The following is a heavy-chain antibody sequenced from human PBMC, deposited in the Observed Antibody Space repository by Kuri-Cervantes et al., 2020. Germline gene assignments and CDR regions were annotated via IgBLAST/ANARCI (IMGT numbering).Heavy chain of an antibody. V-gene: IGHV6-1*01. Sequence: SETLSLTCAISGDSVSSNSAAWNWIRQSPSRGLEWLGRTYYRSKWYNDYAVSVKSRITINPDTSKNQFSLQLNSVTPEDTAVYYCARAPHYYDSSGYYGFDYWGQGTLVTVSS. CDR3: ARAPHYYDSSGYYGFDY. D-gene: IGHD3-22*01. J-gene: IGHJ4*02. CDR1: GDSVSSNSAA. CDR2: TYYRSKWYN.